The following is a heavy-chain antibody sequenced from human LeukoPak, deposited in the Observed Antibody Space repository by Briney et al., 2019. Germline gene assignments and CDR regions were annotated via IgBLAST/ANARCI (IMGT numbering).Heavy chain of an antibody. CDR3: ARVREQQHSGFDI. D-gene: IGHD6-13*01. CDR1: GGSISSSSYY. J-gene: IGHJ3*02. V-gene: IGHV4-39*07. CDR2: IYYSGST. Sequence: PSETLSLTCTVSGGSISSSSYYWGWIRQPPGKGLEWIGSIYYSGSTYYNPSLKSRVTISVDTSKNQFSLKLSSVTAADTAVYYCARVREQQHSGFDIWGQGTMVTVSS.